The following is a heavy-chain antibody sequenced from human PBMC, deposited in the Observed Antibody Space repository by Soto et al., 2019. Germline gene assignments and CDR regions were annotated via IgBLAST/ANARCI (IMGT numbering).Heavy chain of an antibody. V-gene: IGHV1-18*01. D-gene: IGHD5-12*01. CDR2: ISTYNGDT. J-gene: IGHJ6*02. CDR1: GYTFTSYG. CDR3: AREGVAPYYYYGMAV. Sequence: ASVKVSCKASGYTFTSYGISWVRQAPGQGLEWMGWISTYNGDTNYAQTFQGRVTMTTDTSTSTVHMEVRSLRSDDTAVYYCAREGVAPYYYYGMAVWGQGTPVTVSS.